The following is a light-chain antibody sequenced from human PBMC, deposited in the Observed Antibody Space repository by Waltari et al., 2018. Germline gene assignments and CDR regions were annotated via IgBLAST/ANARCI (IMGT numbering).Light chain of an antibody. Sequence: QAVVTQEPSLTVSPGGTVTLTCGSSTGPVTSGPYPYWLQQKPGQAPRTLIFDTSNKHSWTPARFSGSLLGGKGALTLSGAQPEDEADYYCLLSYSGVQVFGGGTKLTVL. CDR1: TGPVTSGPY. J-gene: IGLJ2*01. CDR2: DTS. CDR3: LLSYSGVQV. V-gene: IGLV7-46*01.